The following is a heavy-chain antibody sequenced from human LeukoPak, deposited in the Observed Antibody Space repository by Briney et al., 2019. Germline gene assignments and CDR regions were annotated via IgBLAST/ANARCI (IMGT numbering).Heavy chain of an antibody. Sequence: GGSLRLSCAASGFTFSSYWMHWVRQAPGKGLVWASRINSDGSSTSYADSVKGRFTISRDNAKNMLYLQMNSLRAEDTAVYYCARDVGDWNDDDYWGQGTLVTVSS. J-gene: IGHJ4*02. D-gene: IGHD1-1*01. CDR1: GFTFSSYW. CDR3: ARDVGDWNDDDY. V-gene: IGHV3-74*01. CDR2: INSDGSST.